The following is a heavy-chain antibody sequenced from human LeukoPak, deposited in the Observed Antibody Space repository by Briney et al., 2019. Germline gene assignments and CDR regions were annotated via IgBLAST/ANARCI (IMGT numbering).Heavy chain of an antibody. CDR1: GFTFNSYA. D-gene: IGHD5-18*01. Sequence: GRCLRPSCAAAGFTFNSYAISWVRQAPGKGLEWVSTISGSGDSTYYAESVKGRFTIPRDNSRNTLYLQMDSLRAEDTAVYYCASAWGGYSYGSGGNWFDPWGQGTLVIVSS. V-gene: IGHV3-23*01. J-gene: IGHJ5*02. CDR3: ASAWGGYSYGSGGNWFDP. CDR2: ISGSGDST.